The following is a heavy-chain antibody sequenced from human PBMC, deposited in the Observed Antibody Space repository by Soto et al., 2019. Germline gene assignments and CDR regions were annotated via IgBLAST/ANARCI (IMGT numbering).Heavy chain of an antibody. CDR3: AKDLQFSGWLSAQTFDY. CDR1: GFTFSSHA. V-gene: IGHV3-23*01. Sequence: PGGSLRLSCAVSGFTFSSHAMSWVRQAPGKGLECVSSITGSGDSTYYADSVKGRFTISRDKSKSTLYLQMNSLRAEDTAVYYFAKDLQFSGWLSAQTFDYWGQGTQVTVPQ. D-gene: IGHD6-19*01. CDR2: ITGSGDST. J-gene: IGHJ4*02.